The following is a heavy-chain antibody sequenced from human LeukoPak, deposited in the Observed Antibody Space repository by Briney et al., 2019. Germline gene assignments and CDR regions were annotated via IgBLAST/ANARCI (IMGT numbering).Heavy chain of an antibody. J-gene: IGHJ4*02. D-gene: IGHD2-15*01. CDR2: INPSGNS. V-gene: IGHV4-34*01. CDR3: VRDNPRYCGVVPANIDDY. CDR1: GGSFSGHS. Sequence: SETLSLTCAVYGGSFSGHSWSWIRQPPGKGLEWIGEINPSGNSNYNPSLKSRVTLSVDTSKNQFSLKLTSVTAADTAVYYCVRDNPRYCGVVPANIDDYWGQGTLVTVSS.